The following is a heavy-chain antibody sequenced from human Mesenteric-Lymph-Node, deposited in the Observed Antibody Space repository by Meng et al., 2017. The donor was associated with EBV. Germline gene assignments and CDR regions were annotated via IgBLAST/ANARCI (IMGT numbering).Heavy chain of an antibody. CDR2: INTYGSRT. CDR1: GFTFSSYW. V-gene: IGHV3-74*01. D-gene: IGHD1-26*01. Sequence: EGQLVGAGGGLFQPGGSLGPSCAASGFTFSSYWMHWVRQAPGKGLVWVSHINTYGSRTDYADSVKGRFTISRDNAKNTLSLQMNSLRAEDTAVYYCTSDLGGATDFWGQGTLVTVSS. CDR3: TSDLGGATDF. J-gene: IGHJ4*02.